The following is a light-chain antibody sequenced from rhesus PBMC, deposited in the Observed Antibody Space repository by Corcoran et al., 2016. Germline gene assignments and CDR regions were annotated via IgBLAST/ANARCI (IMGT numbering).Light chain of an antibody. CDR1: NSDIGNYND. CDR3: CSYKSGSTNI. J-gene: IGLJ1*01. Sequence: QSALTQPPSLSKSPGQSVTISCSGTNSDIGNYNDVSWYRQHPGTAPRLLIYYVTKRSSGVSDRFSGSKSGNTASLTISGLQPADEADYYCCSYKSGSTNIFGTGTRLTVL. V-gene: IGLV2S9*01. CDR2: YVT.